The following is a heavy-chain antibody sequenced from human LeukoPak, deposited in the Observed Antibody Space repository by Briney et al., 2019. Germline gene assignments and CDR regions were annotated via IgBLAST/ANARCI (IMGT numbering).Heavy chain of an antibody. Sequence: GGSLRLSCAASGFTFSSYGMNWVRQAPRKGLGWVSYISSSGNSINYAGSVKGRFTMSRDNAKNSLYLQMNSLRAEDTAVYYCARRGYNYGYSDYWGQGTLVTVSS. CDR3: ARRGYNYGYSDY. J-gene: IGHJ4*02. CDR1: GFTFSSYG. D-gene: IGHD5-18*01. CDR2: ISSSGNSI. V-gene: IGHV3-48*03.